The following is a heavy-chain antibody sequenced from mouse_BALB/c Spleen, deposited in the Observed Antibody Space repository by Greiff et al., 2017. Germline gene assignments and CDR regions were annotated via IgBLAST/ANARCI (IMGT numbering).Heavy chain of an antibody. J-gene: IGHJ4*01. V-gene: IGHV3-8*02. Sequence: EVQLQESGPSLVKPSQTLSLTCSVTGDSITSGYWNWIRKFPGNKLEYMGYISYSGSTYYNPSLKSRISITRDTSKNQYYLQLNSVTTEDTATYYCARFSDGYYGHYYAMDYWGQGTSVTVSS. CDR3: ARFSDGYYGHYYAMDY. CDR1: GDSITSGY. CDR2: ISYSGST. D-gene: IGHD2-3*01.